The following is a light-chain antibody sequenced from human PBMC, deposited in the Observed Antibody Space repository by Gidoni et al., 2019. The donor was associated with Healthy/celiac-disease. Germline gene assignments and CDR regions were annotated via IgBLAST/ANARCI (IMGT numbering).Light chain of an antibody. J-gene: IGLJ3*02. Sequence: NFMLTQPHSVSESPGKTVTMSGTSSSGSMASNYVQWYQPRTGSAPTTVIYEDNKRPAGVPDRFAGSIDSSANSASLTISGRKTEDEADYYCQSYDSSNWVFGGGTKLTVL. V-gene: IGLV6-57*04. CDR1: SGSMASNY. CDR3: QSYDSSNWV. CDR2: EDN.